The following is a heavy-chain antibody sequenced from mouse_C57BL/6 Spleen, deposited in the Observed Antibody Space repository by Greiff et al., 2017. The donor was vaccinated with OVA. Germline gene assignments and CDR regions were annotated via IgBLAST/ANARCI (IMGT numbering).Heavy chain of an antibody. J-gene: IGHJ3*01. CDR3: TRPYSNAFFAD. CDR1: GYTFTDYE. CDR2: IDPETGGT. Sequence: QVQLQQSGAELVRPGASVTLSCKASGYTFTDYEMHWVKQTPVHGLEWIGAIDPETGGTAYNQKFKGKAILTADTSSSTAYMELRSLTSEDSAVYYCTRPYSNAFFADWGQGTLVTVSA. V-gene: IGHV1-15*01. D-gene: IGHD2-5*01.